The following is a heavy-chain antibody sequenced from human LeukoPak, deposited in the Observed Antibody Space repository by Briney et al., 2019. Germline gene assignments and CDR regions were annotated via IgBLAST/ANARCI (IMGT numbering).Heavy chain of an antibody. Sequence: SETLSLTCTVSGGSISSSSYYWGWIRQPPGKGLEWIGSIYYGENTYYNPSLKSRVTISIDTSKNQFYLKLSSLTAADTAVYYCARRDDSSGYHKIFDYWGPGTLVTVSS. J-gene: IGHJ4*02. D-gene: IGHD3-22*01. CDR2: IYYGENT. V-gene: IGHV4-39*01. CDR1: GGSISSSSYY. CDR3: ARRDDSSGYHKIFDY.